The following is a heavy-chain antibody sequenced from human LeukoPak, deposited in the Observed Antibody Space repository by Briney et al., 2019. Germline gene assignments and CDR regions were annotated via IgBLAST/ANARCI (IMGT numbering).Heavy chain of an antibody. V-gene: IGHV3-21*01. CDR2: IGSSSSYI. CDR3: ARDVVVVPAASEQTYYYYYGTDV. Sequence: PGGSLRLSCAASGFTFSSYSMNWVRQAPGKGLEWVSSIGSSSSYIYYADSVKGRFTISRDNAKNSLYLQMNSLRAEDTAVYYCARDVVVVPAASEQTYYYYYGTDVWGQGTTVTVAS. J-gene: IGHJ6*02. D-gene: IGHD2-2*01. CDR1: GFTFSSYS.